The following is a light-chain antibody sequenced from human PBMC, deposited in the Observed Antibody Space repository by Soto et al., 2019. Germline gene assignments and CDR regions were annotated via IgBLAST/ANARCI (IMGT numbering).Light chain of an antibody. V-gene: IGKV1-5*01. Sequence: DIQMTQSPSTLSASVGDRVTITCRASQSISSWLAWYQQKPGKAPKLLIYDASSLESGVPSRFSGSGSGTEFTINISSLQPDDFATYYCQQYNSYSWTFGQGTKVEIK. CDR1: QSISSW. J-gene: IGKJ1*01. CDR3: QQYNSYSWT. CDR2: DAS.